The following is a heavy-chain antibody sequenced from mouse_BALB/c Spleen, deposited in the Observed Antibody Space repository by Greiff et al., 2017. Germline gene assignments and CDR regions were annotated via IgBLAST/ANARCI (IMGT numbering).Heavy chain of an antibody. CDR3: ARSRYFDV. CDR2: INPSTGYT. Sequence: QVQLKQSGAELAKPGASVKMSCKASGYTFTSYWMHWVKQRPGQGLEWIGYINPSTGYTEYNQKFKDKATLTADKSSSTAYMQLSSLTSEDSAVYYCARSRYFDVWGAGTTVTVSS. CDR1: GYTFTSYW. V-gene: IGHV1-7*01. J-gene: IGHJ1*01.